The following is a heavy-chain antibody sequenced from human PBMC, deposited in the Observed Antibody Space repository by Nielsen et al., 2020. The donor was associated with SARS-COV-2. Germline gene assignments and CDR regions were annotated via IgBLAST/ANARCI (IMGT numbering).Heavy chain of an antibody. V-gene: IGHV4-61*01. CDR2: IYYSGST. CDR3: AREPGYMDV. J-gene: IGHJ6*03. Sequence: SETLSLTCTVSGGSVSSGSYYWGWIRQPPGKGLEWIGYIYYSGSTNYNPSLKSRVTISVDTSKNQFSLKLSSVTAADTAVYYCAREPGYMDVWGKGTTVTVSS. CDR1: GGSVSSGSYY.